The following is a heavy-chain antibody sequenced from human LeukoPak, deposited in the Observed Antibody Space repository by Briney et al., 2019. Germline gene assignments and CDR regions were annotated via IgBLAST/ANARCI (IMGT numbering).Heavy chain of an antibody. D-gene: IGHD3-22*01. V-gene: IGHV1-2*02. CDR1: GYTFTGYY. Sequence: ASVKVSCKASGYTFTGYYMHWVRQAPGQGLEWMGWINPNSGGTSYAQKFQGRVTMTRDTSISTAYMELSRLRSDDTAVYYCASYYYDSSGDDYWGQGTLVTVSS. J-gene: IGHJ4*02. CDR3: ASYYYDSSGDDY. CDR2: INPNSGGT.